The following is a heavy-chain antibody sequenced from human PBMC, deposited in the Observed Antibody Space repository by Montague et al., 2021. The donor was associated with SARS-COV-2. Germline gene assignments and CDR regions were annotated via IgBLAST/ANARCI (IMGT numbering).Heavy chain of an antibody. CDR1: GGSISSSSYY. CDR3: ARFTTSYYYDSKAAPATPDAFDV. Sequence: SKTLSLTCTVSGGSISSSSYYWGWIRQPPGKGLEWIGSIYYSGSTYYNPSLKSRVTISVDTSKNQFSLKLGSVTAADTAVYYCARFTTSYYYDSKAAPATPDAFDVWGQGTMVTVSS. J-gene: IGHJ3*01. D-gene: IGHD3-22*01. V-gene: IGHV4-39*01. CDR2: IYYSGST.